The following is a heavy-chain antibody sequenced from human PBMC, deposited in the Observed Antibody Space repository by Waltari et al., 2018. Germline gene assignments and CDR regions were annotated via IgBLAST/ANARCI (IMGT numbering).Heavy chain of an antibody. J-gene: IGHJ4*02. V-gene: IGHV4-34*01. CDR1: GGSFSGYY. CDR3: ARGPRVLLWFGRKGFDY. D-gene: IGHD3-10*01. Sequence: QVQLQQWGAGLLKPSATLSLTCAVYGGSFSGYYCSWLRRPPRKGLEWIGEINHSGRTNYNPSLQSRVTISVDTSKNQFSLKLSSVTAADTAVYYCARGPRVLLWFGRKGFDYWGQGTLVTVSS. CDR2: INHSGRT.